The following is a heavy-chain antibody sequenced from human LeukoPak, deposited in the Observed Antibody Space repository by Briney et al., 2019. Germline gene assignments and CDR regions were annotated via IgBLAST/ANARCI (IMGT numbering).Heavy chain of an antibody. V-gene: IGHV3-7*01. CDR1: GFTFSSYW. J-gene: IGHJ4*02. D-gene: IGHD6-19*01. CDR3: ARERQSTVAGRNVIVY. Sequence: RPGGSLRLSCAASGFTFSSYWMSWVRQAPGKGLEWVANLKQDGSEKYYVDSVKGRFTISRDNAKNSLYLQMNSLRAEDTAVYYCARERQSTVAGRNVIVYWGQGTLVTVSS. CDR2: LKQDGSEK.